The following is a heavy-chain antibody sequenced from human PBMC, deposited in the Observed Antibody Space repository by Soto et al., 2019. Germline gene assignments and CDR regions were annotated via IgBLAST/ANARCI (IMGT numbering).Heavy chain of an antibody. CDR3: AREGGKGIAVAGGDY. CDR2: INTSGGST. J-gene: IGHJ4*02. Sequence: QVQLVQSGAEVKKPGASVKVSCKASGYTFTSYYMHWVRQAPGQGLEWMGIINTSGGSTSYAQKLQGSVTMTRATSTSRVYMELSSLRSEDTAVYYCAREGGKGIAVAGGDYWGQGTLVTVSS. V-gene: IGHV1-46*04. CDR1: GYTFTSYY. D-gene: IGHD6-19*01.